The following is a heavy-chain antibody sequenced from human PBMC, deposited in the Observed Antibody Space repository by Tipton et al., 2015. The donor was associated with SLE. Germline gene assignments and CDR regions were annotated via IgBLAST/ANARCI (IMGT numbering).Heavy chain of an antibody. J-gene: IGHJ6*02. D-gene: IGHD2-21*01. CDR3: ARDLHPYGLEV. Sequence: SLRLSCAASGFTFSRYALHWVRQAPGKGLEWVAVIVYDGSKEHYADSVKGRFTISRDNSKNTVYLQINSLRPEDTALYYCARDLHPYGLEVWGQGTMVIVSS. V-gene: IGHV3-30*04. CDR2: IVYDGSKE. CDR1: GFTFSRYA.